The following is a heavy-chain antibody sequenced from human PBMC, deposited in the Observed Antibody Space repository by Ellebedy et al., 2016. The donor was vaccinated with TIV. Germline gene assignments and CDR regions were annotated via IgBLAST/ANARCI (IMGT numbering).Heavy chain of an antibody. D-gene: IGHD1-7*01. Sequence: GESLKISCAASGFTFKNNWMSWVRQTPQKGLEWVANINQAGTETHYVDSVKGRFVISRDNARQSLFLRMNSLRVDDTAIYFCARDWNYVFHPWGRGTLVTVS. V-gene: IGHV3-7*03. CDR1: GFTFKNNW. J-gene: IGHJ5*02. CDR2: INQAGTET. CDR3: ARDWNYVFHP.